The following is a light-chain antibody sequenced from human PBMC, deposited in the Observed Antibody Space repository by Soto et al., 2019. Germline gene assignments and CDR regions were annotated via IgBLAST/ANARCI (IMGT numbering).Light chain of an antibody. J-gene: IGKJ4*01. CDR3: QQSYSAPLT. Sequence: DIQMTQSPPSLSASVGDRVTITCRASQSISNYLNWYQQKVGKAPQPLIYGASNLQSGVPARFSGSGSGTDFTLTISDLQPEDFATFYCQQSYSAPLTFGGGTKVEIK. CDR2: GAS. V-gene: IGKV1-39*01. CDR1: QSISNY.